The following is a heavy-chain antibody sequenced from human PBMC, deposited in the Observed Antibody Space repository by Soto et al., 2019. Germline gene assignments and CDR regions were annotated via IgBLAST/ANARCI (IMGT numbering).Heavy chain of an antibody. V-gene: IGHV1-18*01. D-gene: IGHD3-22*01. CDR2: ISAYNGNT. CDR3: ARESYYYDSSGYYPPFDY. CDR1: GYTFTSYG. J-gene: IGHJ4*02. Sequence: EASVKVSCKASGYTFTSYGISWVRQAPGQGLEWMGWISAYNGNTNYAQKLQGRVTMTTDTSTSTAYMELRSLRSDDTAVYYCARESYYYDSSGYYPPFDYWGQGTLVTVSS.